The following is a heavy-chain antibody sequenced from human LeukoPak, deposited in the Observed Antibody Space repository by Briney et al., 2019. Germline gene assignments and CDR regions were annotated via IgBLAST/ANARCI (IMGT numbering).Heavy chain of an antibody. CDR3: AYGSGSPYYFDY. CDR2: MNPNSGNT. CDR1: GYTFTSYD. D-gene: IGHD3-10*01. J-gene: IGHJ4*02. V-gene: IGHV1-8*01. Sequence: ASVKVSCKASGYTFTSYDINWVRQATGQGLEWMGWMNPNSGNTGYAQKFQGRVTMTRNTSISTAYMELSRLRSDDTAVYYCAYGSGSPYYFDYWGQGTLVTVSS.